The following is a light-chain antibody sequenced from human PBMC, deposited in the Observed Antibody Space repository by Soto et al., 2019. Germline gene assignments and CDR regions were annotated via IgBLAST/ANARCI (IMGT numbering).Light chain of an antibody. Sequence: QSALTQPASVSGSPGQSITISCTGTSSDIGSNNYVSWYQQHPGKAPKLMIYEVSNRPSGVSNHFSGSKSGNTASLTISGLQAEDEAVYYCSSYTTTTRLFGGGTKLTVL. V-gene: IGLV2-14*01. CDR3: SSYTTTTRL. CDR1: SSDIGSNNY. CDR2: EVS. J-gene: IGLJ3*02.